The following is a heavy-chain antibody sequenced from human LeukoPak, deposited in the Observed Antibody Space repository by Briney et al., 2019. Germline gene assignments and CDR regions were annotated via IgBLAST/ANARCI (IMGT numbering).Heavy chain of an antibody. CDR3: ATKAVPSRANPIDF. CDR2: ICSGSST. V-gene: IGHV3-53*01. J-gene: IGHJ4*02. CDR1: SFSVTSDY. Sequence: PGGCLTLSYALYSFSVTSDYMRSASQARGDGLEWVSVICSGSSTYCADAVKGRFTISRDNSKNTLYIQMNSLRAEGTAVYYCATKAVPSRANPIDFWGQGALVTVSS.